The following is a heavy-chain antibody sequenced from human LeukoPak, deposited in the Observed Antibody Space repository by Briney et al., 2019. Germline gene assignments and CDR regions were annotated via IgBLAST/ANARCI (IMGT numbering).Heavy chain of an antibody. Sequence: GGSLRLSCAASGFTFDDYAMHWVRQAPGKGLEWVSLISWDGGSTYYADSVKGRFTISRDNSKNSLYLQMNSLRAEDTALYYCAKDGSSGWYGDFDYWGQGTLVTVSS. CDR3: AKDGSSGWYGDFDY. CDR1: GFTFDDYA. V-gene: IGHV3-43D*03. D-gene: IGHD6-19*01. CDR2: ISWDGGST. J-gene: IGHJ4*02.